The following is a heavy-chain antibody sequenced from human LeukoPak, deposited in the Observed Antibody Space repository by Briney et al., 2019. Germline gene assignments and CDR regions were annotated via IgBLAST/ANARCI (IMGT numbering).Heavy chain of an antibody. CDR2: IYYSGST. D-gene: IGHD2-2*01. CDR1: GGSISSSSYY. V-gene: IGHV4-39*01. J-gene: IGHJ6*03. CDR3: ARLSEYQLLATGEYYYYMDV. Sequence: SETLSLTCTVSGGSISSSSYYWGWIRQPPGKGLEWIGSIYYSGSTYYNPSLKSRVTISVDTSKNQFSLKLSSVTAADTAVYYCARLSEYQLLATGEYYYYMDVWGKGTTVTVSS.